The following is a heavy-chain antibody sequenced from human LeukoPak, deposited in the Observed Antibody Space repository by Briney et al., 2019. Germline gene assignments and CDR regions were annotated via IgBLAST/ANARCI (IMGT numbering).Heavy chain of an antibody. J-gene: IGHJ3*02. CDR3: ARERVVGYYYDISGYFPDAFDI. CDR2: INPSGGST. D-gene: IGHD3-22*01. Sequence: GASVKVSCKASGYTFTSYYMHWVRQAPGQGLEWMGIINPSGGSTSYAQKFQGRVTMTRDTSTSTVYMELSSLRSEDTAVYYCARERVVGYYYDISGYFPDAFDIWGQGTMVTVSS. CDR1: GYTFTSYY. V-gene: IGHV1-46*01.